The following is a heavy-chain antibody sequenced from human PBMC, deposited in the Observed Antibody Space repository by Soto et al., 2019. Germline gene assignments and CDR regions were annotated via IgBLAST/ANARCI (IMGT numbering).Heavy chain of an antibody. CDR1: GGSISSYY. D-gene: IGHD6-19*01. J-gene: IGHJ4*02. Sequence: ASETLSLTCTVSGGSISSYYWGWIRQPPGKGLEWIGYIYYSGSTNYNPSLKSRVTISVDTSKNQFSLKLSSVTAADTAVYYCARGRGLAVALRFWRPGTLVTVYS. CDR3: ARGRGLAVALRF. V-gene: IGHV4-59*01. CDR2: IYYSGST.